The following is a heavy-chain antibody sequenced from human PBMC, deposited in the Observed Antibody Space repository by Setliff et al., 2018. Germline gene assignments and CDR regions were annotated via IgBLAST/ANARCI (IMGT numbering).Heavy chain of an antibody. CDR2: IRPKANSYAT. J-gene: IGHJ6*02. V-gene: IGHV3-73*01. D-gene: IGHD6-13*01. CDR3: TSRGSSPYDMDG. Sequence: LTLTCTFSGFSLSTSGVGVGWVRQASGKGLEWVGRIRPKANSYATAYAASVKGRFTISRDDSDNTAYLQMNSLKTEDTAVYYCTSRGSSPYDMDGWGQGTTVTVSS. CDR1: GFSLSTSGVG.